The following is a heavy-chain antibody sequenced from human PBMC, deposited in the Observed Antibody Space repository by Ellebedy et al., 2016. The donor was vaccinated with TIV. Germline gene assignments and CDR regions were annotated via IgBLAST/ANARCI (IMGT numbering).Heavy chain of an antibody. Sequence: SETLSLXXAVSGGSISSGGYSWSWIRQPPGKGLEWIGYIYHSGSTYYNPSLKSRVTISVDRSKNQFSLKLSSVTAADTAVYYCARDGGVRGIDYWGQGTLVTVSS. V-gene: IGHV4-30-2*01. D-gene: IGHD3-16*01. CDR1: GGSISSGGYS. CDR3: ARDGGVRGIDY. CDR2: IYHSGST. J-gene: IGHJ4*02.